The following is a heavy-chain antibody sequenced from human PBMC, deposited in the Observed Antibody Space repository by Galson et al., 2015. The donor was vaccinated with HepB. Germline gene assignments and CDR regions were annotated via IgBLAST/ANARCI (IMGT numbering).Heavy chain of an antibody. D-gene: IGHD3-22*01. J-gene: IGHJ4*02. CDR3: ARARYDSSGYYSR. V-gene: IGHV3-48*04. Sequence: SLRLSCAASGFTFSSYAMHWVRQAPGKGLEWVSYISSSSSTIYYADSVKGRFTISRDNAKNSLYLQMNSLRAEDTAVYYCARARYDSSGYYSRWGQGTLVTVSS. CDR2: ISSSSSTI. CDR1: GFTFSSYA.